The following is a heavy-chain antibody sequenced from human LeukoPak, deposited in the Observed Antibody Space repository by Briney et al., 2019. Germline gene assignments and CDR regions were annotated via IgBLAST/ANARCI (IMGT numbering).Heavy chain of an antibody. CDR2: VYYSGST. CDR3: ARVKVDSGNYIDY. J-gene: IGHJ4*02. D-gene: IGHD5-12*01. Sequence: PSETLSLTCTVSGGSVSSGTYYWAWIRQPPGKGLEWIGFVYYSGSTNYNPSLKSRLTISVDTSRNQFSLKLSSVTAADTAVYYCARVKVDSGNYIDYWGQGTLVTVSS. V-gene: IGHV4-61*01. CDR1: GGSVSSGTYY.